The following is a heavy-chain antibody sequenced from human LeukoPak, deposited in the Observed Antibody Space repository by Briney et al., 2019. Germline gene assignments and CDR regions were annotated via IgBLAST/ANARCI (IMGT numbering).Heavy chain of an antibody. CDR2: IYFSET. V-gene: IGHV4-39*01. CDR1: GASFSDTTYY. J-gene: IGHJ3*02. CDR3: ASPSKLVLSRGAFDI. D-gene: IGHD3-10*01. Sequence: PSETLSLTCTVSGASFSDTTYYWAWFRQPPGKGLEWIASIYFSETKYNPSLKSRITISGDTSKNQFSLKLTSVTATDTTVYYCASPSKLVLSRGAFDIWGQGTMVSVSA.